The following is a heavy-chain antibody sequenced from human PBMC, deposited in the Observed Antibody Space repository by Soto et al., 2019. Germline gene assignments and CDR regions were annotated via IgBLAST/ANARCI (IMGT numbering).Heavy chain of an antibody. J-gene: IGHJ4*02. D-gene: IGHD6-6*01. CDR2: INPNSGGT. CDR1: GYTFTGYY. V-gene: IGHV1-2*02. Sequence: QVQLVQSGAEVKKPGASVKVSCKASGYTFTGYYMHWVRQAPGQGLEWMGWINPNSGGTNYAQKFQGRVTMTRDTSISTAYMELSRLRSDVTAVYYCARGGYIAARPRWPSNYWGQGTLVTVSS. CDR3: ARGGYIAARPRWPSNY.